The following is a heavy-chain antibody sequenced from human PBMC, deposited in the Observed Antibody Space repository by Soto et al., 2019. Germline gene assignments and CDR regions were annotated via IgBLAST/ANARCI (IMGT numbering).Heavy chain of an antibody. CDR3: ATSTIDTSTWKQYFYGMDV. V-gene: IGHV1-3*01. CDR2: INAGNGNT. Sequence: ASVKVSCKASEDTFTRYVIHWVRQAPGQRLEWMGWINAGNGNTKYSQNFQGRVTITRDASASTAYMELSSLRSQDTAVYYCATSTIDTSTWKQYFYGMDVWGQGSTVTVSS. D-gene: IGHD6-13*01. CDR1: EDTFTRYV. J-gene: IGHJ6*02.